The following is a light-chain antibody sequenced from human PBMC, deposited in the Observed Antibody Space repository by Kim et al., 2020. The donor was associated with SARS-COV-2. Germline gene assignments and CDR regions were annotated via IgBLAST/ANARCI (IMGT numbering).Light chain of an antibody. V-gene: IGKV3-15*01. CDR2: GAS. CDR3: HQYNNWPPYT. J-gene: IGKJ2*01. Sequence: VSPGERATLSCRASQSVSTSLAWYQQKPGQAPRLLIHGASTRATGIPARFSGSGSGTEFTLTISSLQSEDFAVYYCHQYNNWPPYTFGQGTKLEI. CDR1: QSVSTS.